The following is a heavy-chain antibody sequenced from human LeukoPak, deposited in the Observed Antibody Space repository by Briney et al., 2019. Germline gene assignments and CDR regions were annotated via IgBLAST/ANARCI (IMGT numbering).Heavy chain of an antibody. CDR3: ARGNYYRYYFDY. V-gene: IGHV4-61*08. Sequence: PSETLSLTCTVSGGSISSGDYYWSWIRQPPGKGLVWIGYISYSGSTNYIPSLKSRVTISVDTSKNQFSLKLSSVTAADTAVYYCARGNYYRYYFDYWGQGTLVTVSS. CDR1: GGSISSGDYY. J-gene: IGHJ4*02. D-gene: IGHD1-26*01. CDR2: ISYSGST.